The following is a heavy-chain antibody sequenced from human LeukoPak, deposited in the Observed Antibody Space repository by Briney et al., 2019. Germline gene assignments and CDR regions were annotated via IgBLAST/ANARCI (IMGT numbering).Heavy chain of an antibody. V-gene: IGHV3-20*04. J-gene: IGHJ4*02. Sequence: PGGSLRLSCAASGFTFDDYGMSWVRQAPGKGLEWVSGINWNGGSTGYADSVKGRFTISRDNAKNSLYLQMNSLRAEDTALYCCARYPKIASITIFGVVTYYFDYWGQGTLVSVSS. CDR3: ARYPKIASITIFGVVTYYFDY. D-gene: IGHD3-3*01. CDR2: INWNGGST. CDR1: GFTFDDYG.